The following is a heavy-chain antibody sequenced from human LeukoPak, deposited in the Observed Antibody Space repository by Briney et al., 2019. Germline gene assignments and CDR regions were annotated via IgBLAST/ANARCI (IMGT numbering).Heavy chain of an antibody. D-gene: IGHD3-10*01. CDR2: ISRSGATI. CDR1: GFRFNTYW. CDR3: AREDYRLTVRGWFDP. Sequence: PEGSLRLSCAASGFRFNTYWMSWVRQAPGKGLEWVSFISRSGATIYYTDSVKGRFTISRDNAKNSLYLQMNSLRAEDTAVYYCAREDYRLTVRGWFDPWGQGTLVTVSS. J-gene: IGHJ5*02. V-gene: IGHV3-48*04.